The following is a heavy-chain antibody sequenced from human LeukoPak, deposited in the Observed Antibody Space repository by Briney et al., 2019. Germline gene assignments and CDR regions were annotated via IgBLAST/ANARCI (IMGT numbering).Heavy chain of an antibody. Sequence: PGGSLRLSCAASGFTFSSYWMSWVRQAPGKGLEWVANIKQDGSEKYYVDSVKGRFTISRDNAKNSLYLQMNSLRAEDTAVYYCARGSEYSSSSEWFDPWGQGTLVTVSS. CDR3: ARGSEYSSSSEWFDP. D-gene: IGHD6-6*01. CDR2: IKQDGSEK. CDR1: GFTFSSYW. J-gene: IGHJ5*02. V-gene: IGHV3-7*04.